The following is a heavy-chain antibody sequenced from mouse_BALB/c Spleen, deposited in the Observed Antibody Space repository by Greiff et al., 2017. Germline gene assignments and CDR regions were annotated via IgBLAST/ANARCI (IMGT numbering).Heavy chain of an antibody. D-gene: IGHD2-2*01. CDR3: ARGYYYGYDDY. V-gene: IGHV14-3*02. CDR2: IDPANGNT. CDR1: GFNIKDTY. Sequence: VQLKESGAELVKPGASVKLSCTASGFNIKDTYMHWVKQRPEQGLEWIGRIDPANGNTKYDPKFQGKATITADTSSNTAYLQLSSLTSEDTAVYYCARGYYYGYDDYWGQGTTLTVSP. J-gene: IGHJ2*01.